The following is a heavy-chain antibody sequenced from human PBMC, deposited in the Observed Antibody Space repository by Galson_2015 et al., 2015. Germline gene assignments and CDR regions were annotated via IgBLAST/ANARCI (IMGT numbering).Heavy chain of an antibody. D-gene: IGHD6-19*01. CDR3: ARDSRAVASSLPYYCYGMDV. J-gene: IGHJ6*02. V-gene: IGHV3-53*01. Sequence: YYADSVKGRFTISRDNSKNTLYLQMNSLRAEDTAVYYCARDSRAVASSLPYYCYGMDVWGQGTTVTVSS.